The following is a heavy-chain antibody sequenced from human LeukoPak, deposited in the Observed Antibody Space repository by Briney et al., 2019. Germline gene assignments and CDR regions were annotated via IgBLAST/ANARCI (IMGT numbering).Heavy chain of an antibody. D-gene: IGHD3-10*01. CDR1: GLTLSRSW. CDR2: IKEDESEK. J-gene: IGHJ4*02. CDR3: ARDVSAADSIGENYFDY. V-gene: IGHV3-7*01. Sequence: SGGSLRLSCAGSGLTLSRSWMSWVRQAPGKGLQWVANIKEDESEKDYVDSVKGRFTISRDNAKNSLYLQMNSLRAEDTAVYYCARDVSAADSIGENYFDYWGQGTLVTVSS.